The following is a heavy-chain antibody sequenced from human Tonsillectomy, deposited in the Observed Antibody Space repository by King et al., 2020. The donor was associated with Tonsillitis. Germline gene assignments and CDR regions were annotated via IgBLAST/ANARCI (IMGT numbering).Heavy chain of an antibody. CDR3: ARDSGSVTYSYFDY. J-gene: IGHJ4*02. V-gene: IGHV3-33*08. Sequence: VQLVESGGGVVQPGRSLRLSCAASGFTFSTYGMHWVRQAPGKGLEWVAVIWYDGSNKYYADSVKGRFTISRDSSKNTLYLQMNSLRAEDTAVYYCARDSGSVTYSYFDYWCQGTLVTVSS. CDR1: GFTFSTYG. CDR2: IWYDGSNK. D-gene: IGHD3-10*01.